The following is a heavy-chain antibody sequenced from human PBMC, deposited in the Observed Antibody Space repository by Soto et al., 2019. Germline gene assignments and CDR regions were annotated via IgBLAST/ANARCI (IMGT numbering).Heavy chain of an antibody. CDR3: ARVDGIGWYYYGMDV. D-gene: IGHD6-19*01. Sequence: GASVKVSCKASGYTFTGYYLHRVRQAPGQGLEWMGWINPNSGGTNYAQKLQGRVTMTTDTSTSTAYMELRSLRSDDTAVYYCARVDGIGWYYYGMDVGGQGTTVTVSS. CDR2: INPNSGGT. CDR1: GYTFTGYY. J-gene: IGHJ6*02. V-gene: IGHV1-2*02.